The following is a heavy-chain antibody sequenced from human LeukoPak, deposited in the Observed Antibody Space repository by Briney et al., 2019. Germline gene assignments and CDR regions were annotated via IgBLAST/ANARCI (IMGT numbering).Heavy chain of an antibody. D-gene: IGHD3-22*01. J-gene: IGHJ3*02. CDR1: GYTFTSYG. V-gene: IGHV1-18*01. CDR2: ISAYNGNT. Sequence: GASVKVSCKASGYTFTSYGISWVRQAPGQGLEWMGLISAYNGNTNYAQKLQGRVTMTTDTSTSTAYMELRSLRSDDTAVYYCARHYYDSSGYAVYAFDIWGQGTMVTVSS. CDR3: ARHYYDSSGYAVYAFDI.